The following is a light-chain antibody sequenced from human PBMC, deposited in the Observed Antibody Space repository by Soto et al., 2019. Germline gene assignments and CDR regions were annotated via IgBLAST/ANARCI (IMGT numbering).Light chain of an antibody. CDR1: SSDVGGYNY. CDR3: CSYAGSYTRV. J-gene: IGLJ3*02. Sequence: QSALTQPRSVSGSPGQSVTISCTGTSSDVGGYNYVSWYQQYLGKAPKLMIYDVSKRPSGVPDRFSGSKSGNTASLTISGLQAEDEADYYYCSYAGSYTRVFGGGTKLTVL. CDR2: DVS. V-gene: IGLV2-11*01.